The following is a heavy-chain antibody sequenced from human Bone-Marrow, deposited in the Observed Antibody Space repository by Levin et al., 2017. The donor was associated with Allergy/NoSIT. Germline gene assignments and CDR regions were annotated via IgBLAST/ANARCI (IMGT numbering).Heavy chain of an antibody. D-gene: IGHD3/OR15-3a*01. CDR1: GDSINGFY. V-gene: IGHV4-59*01. CDR3: ARDGRGTGTDDAFDI. J-gene: IGHJ3*02. CDR2: VYSSGST. Sequence: TGGSLRLSCTVSGDSINGFYWIWIRQPPGKGLEWIGYVYSSGSTNYKPSLKSRVTMSIDTSKNQFSLKLKSVTAADTAVYYCARDGRGTGTDDAFDIWGQGTMVTVSS.